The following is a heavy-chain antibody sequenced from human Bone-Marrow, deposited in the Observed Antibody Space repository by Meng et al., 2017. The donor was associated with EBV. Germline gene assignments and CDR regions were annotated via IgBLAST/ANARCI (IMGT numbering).Heavy chain of an antibody. CDR2: IYYSGST. Sequence: RQDPAPGLVKPSETLSLTCTVSGGSISSSSYYWGWIRQPPGKGLEWIGSIYYSGSTYYNPSLKSRVTISVDTSKNQFSLKLSSVTAADTAVYYCARNRYRAAAGTDYWGQGTLVTVSS. V-gene: IGHV4-39*07. D-gene: IGHD6-13*01. CDR3: ARNRYRAAAGTDY. J-gene: IGHJ4*02. CDR1: GGSISSSSYY.